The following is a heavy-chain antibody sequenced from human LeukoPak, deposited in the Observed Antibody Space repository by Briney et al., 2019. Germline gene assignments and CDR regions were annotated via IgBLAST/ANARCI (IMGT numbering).Heavy chain of an antibody. CDR2: IYYSGST. CDR3: AGVGANYGSYFDY. J-gene: IGHJ4*02. D-gene: IGHD4/OR15-4a*01. CDR1: GGSISSGGYY. Sequence: SETPSLTCTVSGGSISSGGYYWSWIRQHPGKGLEWIGYIYYSGSTYYNPSLKSRVTISVDTSKNQFSLKLSSVTAADTAVYYCAGVGANYGSYFDYWGQGTLVTVSS. V-gene: IGHV4-31*03.